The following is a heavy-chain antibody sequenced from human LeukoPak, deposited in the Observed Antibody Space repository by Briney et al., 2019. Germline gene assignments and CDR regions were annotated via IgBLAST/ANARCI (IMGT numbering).Heavy chain of an antibody. CDR1: GFTFSSYA. V-gene: IGHV3-30-3*01. CDR2: ISYDGSNK. Sequence: GGSLRLSCAASGFTFSSYAMHWVRQAPGKGLEWVAVISYDGSNKYYADSVKGRFTISRDNSKNTLYLQMNSLRAEDTAVYYCARDRGDIVVVPAAAYYYYGMDVWGQGTTVTVSS. D-gene: IGHD2-2*01. J-gene: IGHJ6*02. CDR3: ARDRGDIVVVPAAAYYYYGMDV.